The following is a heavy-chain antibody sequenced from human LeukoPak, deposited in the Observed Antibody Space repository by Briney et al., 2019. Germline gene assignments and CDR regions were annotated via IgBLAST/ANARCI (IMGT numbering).Heavy chain of an antibody. Sequence: SETLSLTCTVSGGSISSYYWSWIRQPPGKGLEWIGYIYYSGSTNYNPSLKSRVTISVDTSKNQFSLKLSSVTAADTAVYYCARRQWLAYEYYFDYWGQGTLVTVSS. CDR2: IYYSGST. CDR3: ARRQWLAYEYYFDY. V-gene: IGHV4-59*01. J-gene: IGHJ4*02. D-gene: IGHD6-19*01. CDR1: GGSISSYY.